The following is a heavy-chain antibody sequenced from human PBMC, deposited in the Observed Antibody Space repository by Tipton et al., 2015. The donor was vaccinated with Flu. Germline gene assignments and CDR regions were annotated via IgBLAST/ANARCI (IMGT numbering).Heavy chain of an antibody. CDR2: VTHTGST. V-gene: IGHV4-34*01. Sequence: TLSLTCAVYGGSFSGYYWSWIRQPPGKGLEWIGDVTHTGSTNYNPSLKSRVTISVDTSKNQFSLKLSSVTAADTGVYYCAREPAYWGQGMLVTVSS. CDR1: GGSFSGYY. J-gene: IGHJ4*02. CDR3: AREPAY.